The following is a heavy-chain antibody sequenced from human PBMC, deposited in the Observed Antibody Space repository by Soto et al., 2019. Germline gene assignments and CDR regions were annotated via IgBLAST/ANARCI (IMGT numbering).Heavy chain of an antibody. J-gene: IGHJ5*02. Sequence: TLSLTGTVSGGSISSGDYYWSWIRERPGKDLEWIGYTDYSGSTYYNPSLRSRVTISVDTSKNQFSLRLNSVTAADSAVYYCARAIAVTTPWFDPWGQGTLVTVSS. D-gene: IGHD2-21*01. CDR3: ARAIAVTTPWFDP. CDR2: TDYSGST. CDR1: GGSISSGDYY. V-gene: IGHV4-31*03.